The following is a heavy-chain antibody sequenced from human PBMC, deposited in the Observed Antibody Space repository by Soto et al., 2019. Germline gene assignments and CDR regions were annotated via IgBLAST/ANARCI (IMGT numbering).Heavy chain of an antibody. J-gene: IGHJ4*02. V-gene: IGHV4-59*01. CDR1: GAAISGYY. Sequence: QVRLQESGPGLVKPSETLSLTCVVSGAAISGYYWSWIRQPPGKGLEWIGFIYYSGSTTNYSPSLKNRVTISVDTSKNIISLRLGSATAADTAIYYCVRDGRERQFDYWGQGTLVTVSS. CDR3: VRDGRERQFDY. CDR2: IYYSGSTT. D-gene: IGHD1-26*01.